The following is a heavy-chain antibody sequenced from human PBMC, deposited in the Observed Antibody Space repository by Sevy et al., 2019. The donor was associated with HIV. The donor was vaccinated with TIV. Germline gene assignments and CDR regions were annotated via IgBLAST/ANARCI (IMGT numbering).Heavy chain of an antibody. Sequence: ASVKVSCKASGYTFTGDYLHWVRQAPGHGLEWMGRVFPNSGRTNYAQKFQGRVTMTRDTSISTAYMELSRLRSDDTAVYYCARDGGGGTTNSGMDVWGQGTTVTVSS. D-gene: IGHD1-7*01. CDR2: VFPNSGRT. V-gene: IGHV1-2*06. CDR1: GYTFTGDY. J-gene: IGHJ6*02. CDR3: ARDGGGGTTNSGMDV.